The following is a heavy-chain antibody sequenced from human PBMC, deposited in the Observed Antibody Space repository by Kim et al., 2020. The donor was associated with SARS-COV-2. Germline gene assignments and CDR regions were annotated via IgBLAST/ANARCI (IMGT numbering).Heavy chain of an antibody. Sequence: GGSLRLSCAASGFTFSSYAMSWVRQAPGKGLEWVSAISGSGGSTYYADSVKGRFTISRDNSKNTPYLQMNSLRAEDTAVYYCAKTPNIVVVPAARFDPWGQGTLVTVSS. CDR1: GFTFSSYA. J-gene: IGHJ5*02. D-gene: IGHD2-2*01. CDR3: AKTPNIVVVPAARFDP. V-gene: IGHV3-23*01. CDR2: ISGSGGST.